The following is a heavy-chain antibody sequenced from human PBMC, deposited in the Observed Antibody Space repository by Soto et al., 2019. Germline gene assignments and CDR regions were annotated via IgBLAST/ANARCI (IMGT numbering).Heavy chain of an antibody. D-gene: IGHD2-21*02. J-gene: IGHJ4*02. V-gene: IGHV1-3*01. CDR3: ARSIVVVTALDY. CDR1: GYTFTSYA. CDR2: INAGNGNT. Sequence: QVQLVQSGAEVKKPGASVKVSCKASGYTFTSYAVHWVRQAPGQGLEWMGWINAGNGNTKYSQKFQGRVTITRDTSASTAYMELSSLRSEDTAVYYCARSIVVVTALDYWGQGTLVTVSS.